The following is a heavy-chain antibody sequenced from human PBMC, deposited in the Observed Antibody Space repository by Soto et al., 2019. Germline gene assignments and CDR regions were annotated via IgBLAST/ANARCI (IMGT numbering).Heavy chain of an antibody. CDR3: ARGGAARPYWFDP. CDR1: GGSISSYY. D-gene: IGHD6-6*01. V-gene: IGHV4-59*01. CDR2: IYYSGST. Sequence: PSETLSLTCTVSGGSISSYYWSWIRQPPGKGLEWIGYIYYSGSTNYNPSLKSRVTISVDTSKNQFSLKLSSVTAADTAVYYCARGGAARPYWFDPWRQGTLVTVSS. J-gene: IGHJ5*02.